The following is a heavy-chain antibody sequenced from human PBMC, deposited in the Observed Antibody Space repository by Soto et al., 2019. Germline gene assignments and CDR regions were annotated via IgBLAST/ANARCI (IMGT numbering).Heavy chain of an antibody. D-gene: IGHD4-17*01. CDR2: IYYSGST. V-gene: IGHV4-61*01. CDR1: GGSISSGNYY. Sequence: SETLSLTCTVSGGSISSGNYYWSWIRQPPGKGLEWIGYIYYSGSTNYNPSLKSRVTISVDTSKNQFSLKLSSVTAADTAVYYCARQYGDYVRGAFDIWGQGTMVTVSS. CDR3: ARQYGDYVRGAFDI. J-gene: IGHJ3*02.